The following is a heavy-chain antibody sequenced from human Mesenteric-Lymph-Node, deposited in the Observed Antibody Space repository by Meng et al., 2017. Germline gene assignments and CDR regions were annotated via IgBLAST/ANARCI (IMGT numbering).Heavy chain of an antibody. J-gene: IGHJ4*02. CDR2: IYYSGST. Sequence: ESLKISCTVSGGSVSSGSYYWSWIRQPPGKGLEWIGYIYYSGSTNYNPSLKSRVTISVDTSKNQFSLKLSSVTAADTAVYYCARGAYDFWSGYPKPFDYWGQGTLVTVSS. CDR1: GGSVSSGSYY. D-gene: IGHD3-3*01. V-gene: IGHV4-61*01. CDR3: ARGAYDFWSGYPKPFDY.